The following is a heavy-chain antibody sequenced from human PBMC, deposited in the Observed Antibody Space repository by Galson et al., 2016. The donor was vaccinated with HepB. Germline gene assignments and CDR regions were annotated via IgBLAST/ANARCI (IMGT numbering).Heavy chain of an antibody. CDR1: GFIFSSYS. J-gene: IGHJ4*02. V-gene: IGHV3-48*02. Sequence: SLRLPCAASGFIFSSYSMNWVRQAPGKGLEWVSYISRSTPTIYYAGSVKGRFPVSRDNAKNSLYLQMNNLRDEDTAVYYCARDPHALDFWGQGTLVTVSS. CDR3: ARDPHALDF. CDR2: ISRSTPTI.